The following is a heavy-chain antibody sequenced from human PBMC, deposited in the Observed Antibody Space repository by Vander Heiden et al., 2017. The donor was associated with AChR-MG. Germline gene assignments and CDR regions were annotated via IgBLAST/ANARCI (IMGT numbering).Heavy chain of an antibody. V-gene: IGHV3-23*01. D-gene: IGHD1-7*01. CDR2: IGGSGTPT. Sequence: EVELLGSGGGLVQPGGSLRLSCAASVFTFSSYAMSWVRQAPGKGLEWVSLIGGSGTPTYYADSVKGRFTISRDNSKDTLYLQMNSLRAEDTAVYYCARGTTSTWYDYWGQGTLVTVSS. CDR1: VFTFSSYA. J-gene: IGHJ4*02. CDR3: ARGTTSTWYDY.